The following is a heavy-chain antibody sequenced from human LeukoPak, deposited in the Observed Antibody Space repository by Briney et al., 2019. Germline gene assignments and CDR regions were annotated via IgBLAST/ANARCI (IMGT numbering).Heavy chain of an antibody. CDR2: INHSGST. CDR3: ARGGYSYGYGPYYYYYGMDV. J-gene: IGHJ6*02. Sequence: SETLSLTCAVYGGSFSGYYWSWIRQPPEKGLEWIGEINHSGSTNYNPSLKSRVTISVDTSKNQFSLKLSSVTAADTAVYYCARGGYSYGYGPYYYYYGMDVWGQGTTVTVSS. V-gene: IGHV4-34*01. CDR1: GGSFSGYY. D-gene: IGHD5-18*01.